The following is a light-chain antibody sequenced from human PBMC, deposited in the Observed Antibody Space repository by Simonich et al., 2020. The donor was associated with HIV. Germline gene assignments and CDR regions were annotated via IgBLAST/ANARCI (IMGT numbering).Light chain of an antibody. CDR1: QSVRSN. Sequence: EIVMTQSPATLSVSPGERATLSCRASQSVRSNLAWYQQKPGQAPRLLIYGASTRATGFPARFSGSGSGTELTLTISSLQSEDFALYYCQHYNNWPRTFGQGSKVEIK. CDR3: QHYNNWPRT. CDR2: GAS. J-gene: IGKJ1*01. V-gene: IGKV3-15*01.